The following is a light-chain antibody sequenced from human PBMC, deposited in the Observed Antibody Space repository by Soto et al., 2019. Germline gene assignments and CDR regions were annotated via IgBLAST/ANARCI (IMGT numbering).Light chain of an antibody. CDR3: QSYDNSLSGPV. Sequence: QSVLTQPPSVPGAPGQGVAISCTGSSSSIGAGNDVHWYRQVPGTAPKLLMYGNDNRPSGVPDRFSGSKSGTSASLAIAGLQAEDEADYYCQSYDNSLSGPVFGGGTKLTVL. J-gene: IGLJ3*02. CDR2: GND. CDR1: SSSIGAGND. V-gene: IGLV1-40*01.